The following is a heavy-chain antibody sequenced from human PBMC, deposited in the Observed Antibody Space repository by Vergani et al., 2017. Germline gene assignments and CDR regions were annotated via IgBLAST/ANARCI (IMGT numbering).Heavy chain of an antibody. Sequence: MQLVQSGPEVKKPGTSVKVSCKASGFTFTSSAMQWVRQARGQRLEWIGWIVVGSGNTNYAQKFKERVTITREMSPSTAYMELSSLRSEDTAVYYCSAVRVSGYRTFDYWGQGTLVTVSS. V-gene: IGHV1-58*02. D-gene: IGHD3-3*01. J-gene: IGHJ4*02. CDR1: GFTFTSSA. CDR2: IVVGSGNT. CDR3: SAVRVSGYRTFDY.